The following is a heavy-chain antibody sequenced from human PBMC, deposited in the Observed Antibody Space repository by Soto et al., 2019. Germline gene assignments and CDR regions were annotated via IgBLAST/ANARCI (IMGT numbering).Heavy chain of an antibody. CDR1: GFTFSDYW. V-gene: IGHV3-7*03. CDR3: VKDGGYCSSSTCYSPRNHYFDS. Sequence: GGSLRLSCEASGFTFSDYWMSWVRQAPGKGPEWVANIKFDGSVKQYVDSVRGRFSISRDNSRNSLFLQMNSLRAGDTAIYYCVKDGGYCSSSTCYSPRNHYFDSWGQGTLVTVSS. D-gene: IGHD2-2*01. CDR2: IKFDGSVK. J-gene: IGHJ4*02.